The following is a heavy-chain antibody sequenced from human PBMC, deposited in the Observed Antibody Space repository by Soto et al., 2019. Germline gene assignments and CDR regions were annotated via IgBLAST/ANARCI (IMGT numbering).Heavy chain of an antibody. D-gene: IGHD2-2*01. J-gene: IGHJ5*02. CDR1: GGCLSGYY. CDR2: INHSGST. CDR3: ARGRIVVVPAAKHNWFDP. Sequence: SETLSLRRAVYGGCLSGYYRRWILQPPGKKLEWIGEINHSGSTNYNPSLKSRVTISVDTSKNQFSLKLSSVTAADTAVYYCARGRIVVVPAAKHNWFDPWGQGTLVT. V-gene: IGHV4-34*01.